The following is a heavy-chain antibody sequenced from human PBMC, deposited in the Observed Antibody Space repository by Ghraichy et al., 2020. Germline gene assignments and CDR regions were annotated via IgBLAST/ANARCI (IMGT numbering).Heavy chain of an antibody. J-gene: IGHJ4*02. Sequence: SETLSLTCTVSGGSIGSTTFSWGWIRQPPGKGLEWIGNIYYTGTTYSAPSLRSRVTISVDTSKNQFSLRLSSVTAADTAVYYCARLATSGPDDYWGQGTLVTFSS. D-gene: IGHD2-15*01. V-gene: IGHV4-39*01. CDR3: ARLATSGPDDY. CDR2: IYYTGTT. CDR1: GGSIGSTTFS.